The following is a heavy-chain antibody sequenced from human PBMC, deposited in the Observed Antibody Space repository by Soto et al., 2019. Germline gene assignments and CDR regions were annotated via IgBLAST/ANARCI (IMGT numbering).Heavy chain of an antibody. J-gene: IGHJ4*02. CDR1: GYTFINYY. CDR2: INPIGGTT. V-gene: IGHV1-46*01. D-gene: IGHD2-15*01. Sequence: QVQLVQSGAEVKKPGASVKVSCKAFGYTFINYYIHWVRQAPGQGLEWMGLINPIGGTTTYAQKYQGRVTMSRDTSTNTVYMDLSSLRSEDTALYYCARGHCSGGTCYSDHWGQGTLVIVSS. CDR3: ARGHCSGGTCYSDH.